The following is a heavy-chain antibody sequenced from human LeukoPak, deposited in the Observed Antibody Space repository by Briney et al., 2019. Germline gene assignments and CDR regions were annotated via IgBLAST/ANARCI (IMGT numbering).Heavy chain of an antibody. V-gene: IGHV1-46*01. Sequence: WASVKVSCKASGYTFTSYYMHWVRQAPGQGLEWMGIINPSGGSASYAQKSQGRVTMTRDTSTSTVYMELSSLRSEDTAMYYCARSWSHFDYWGQGTLVTVSS. D-gene: IGHD3-3*01. CDR3: ARSWSHFDY. CDR1: GYTFTSYY. CDR2: INPSGGSA. J-gene: IGHJ4*02.